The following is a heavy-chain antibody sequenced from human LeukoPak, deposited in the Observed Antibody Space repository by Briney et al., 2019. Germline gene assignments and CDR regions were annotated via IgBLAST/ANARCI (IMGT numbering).Heavy chain of an antibody. CDR2: ISYDGSNK. J-gene: IGHJ4*02. D-gene: IGHD6-19*01. CDR1: GFTFSSYG. V-gene: IGHV3-30*18. Sequence: GGSLRLSCAASGFTFSSYGMHWVRRAPGKGLEWVAVISYDGSNKYYADSVKGRFTISRDNSKNTLYLQMNSLRAEDTAVYYCAKDSFGQWLAQWGGGGSFDYWGQGTLVTVSS. CDR3: AKDSFGQWLAQWGGGGSFDY.